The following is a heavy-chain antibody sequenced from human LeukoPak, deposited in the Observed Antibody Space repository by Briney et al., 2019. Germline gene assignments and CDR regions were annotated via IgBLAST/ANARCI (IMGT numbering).Heavy chain of an antibody. V-gene: IGHV3-74*01. CDR3: AKNIAVAGTMGS. D-gene: IGHD6-19*01. CDR2: INSDGSST. CDR1: GFTFSSYW. Sequence: GGSLRLSCAASGFTFSSYWMHWVRQAPGKGLVWVSRINSDGSSTSYADSVKGRFTISRDNAKNTLYLQMNSLRAEDTAVYYCAKNIAVAGTMGSWGQGTLVTVSS. J-gene: IGHJ5*02.